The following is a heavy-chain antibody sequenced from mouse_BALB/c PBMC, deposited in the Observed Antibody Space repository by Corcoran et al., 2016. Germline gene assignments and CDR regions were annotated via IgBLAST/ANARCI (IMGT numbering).Heavy chain of an antibody. Sequence: QIQLQQSGPELVKPGASVKMSCKASDYTFTDYYINWVKQKPGQGLEWIGWIYPGSGNTKYNEKFKGKATLTVDTSSSTAYMHLSSLTSEDTAVYFCARRGHWYFDVWGAGTTVTVSS. CDR1: DYTFTDYY. J-gene: IGHJ1*01. CDR3: ARRGHWYFDV. CDR2: IYPGSGNT. V-gene: IGHV1-84*02.